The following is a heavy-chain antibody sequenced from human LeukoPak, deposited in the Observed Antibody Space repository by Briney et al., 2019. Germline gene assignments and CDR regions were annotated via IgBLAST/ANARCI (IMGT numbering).Heavy chain of an antibody. CDR1: GFTFDDYT. CDR2: ISWDGGST. Sequence: PGGSLRLSCAASGFTFDDYTMHRVRQAPGKGLEWVSLISWDGGSTYYADSVKGRFTISRDNSKNSLYLQMNSLRTEDTALYYCAKDPLSRGYCSSTSCYAGYFDYWGQGTLVTVSS. CDR3: AKDPLSRGYCSSTSCYAGYFDY. V-gene: IGHV3-43*01. D-gene: IGHD2-2*01. J-gene: IGHJ4*02.